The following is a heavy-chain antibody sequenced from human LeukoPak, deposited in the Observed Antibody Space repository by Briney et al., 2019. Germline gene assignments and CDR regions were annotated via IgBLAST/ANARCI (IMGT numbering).Heavy chain of an antibody. D-gene: IGHD4-17*01. CDR3: AKEYGDYRGFDY. V-gene: IGHV3-30*18. Sequence: AGGSLRLSCAASGFTFSTYGMHWVCQAPGKGLEWVAVISPDGSGKHYADSVKGRFTISRDNSKTTLYLQMDNLRSEDTAVYYCAKEYGDYRGFDYWGQGTLVTVSS. CDR2: ISPDGSGK. CDR1: GFTFSTYG. J-gene: IGHJ4*02.